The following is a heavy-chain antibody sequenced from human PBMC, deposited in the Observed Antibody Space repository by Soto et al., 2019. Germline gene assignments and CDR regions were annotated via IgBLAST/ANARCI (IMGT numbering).Heavy chain of an antibody. D-gene: IGHD2-21*01. V-gene: IGHV4-30-2*01. CDR3: GRIPSP. CDR2: IYHSGST. J-gene: IGHJ5*02. CDR1: GGSISSGGYS. Sequence: PSETLSLTCAVSGGSISSGGYSWSWIRQPPGKGLEWIGYIYHSGSTYYNPSLKSRVTISVDRSKNQFSLKLRSVTAADTAVYYCGRIPSPWGQGTLVTVSS.